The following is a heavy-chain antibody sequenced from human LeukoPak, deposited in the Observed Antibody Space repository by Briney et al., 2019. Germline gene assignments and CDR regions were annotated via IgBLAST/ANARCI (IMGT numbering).Heavy chain of an antibody. CDR1: GFTFSSYS. V-gene: IGHV3-21*01. D-gene: IGHD5-24*01. Sequence: GGSLKLSCAASGFTFSSYSMNWVRQAPGKGLEWVSSISSSSSYIYYADSVKGRFTISRDNAKNSLYLQMNSLRAEDTAVYYCARDERLQDFDYWGQGTLVTVSS. CDR3: ARDERLQDFDY. J-gene: IGHJ4*02. CDR2: ISSSSSYI.